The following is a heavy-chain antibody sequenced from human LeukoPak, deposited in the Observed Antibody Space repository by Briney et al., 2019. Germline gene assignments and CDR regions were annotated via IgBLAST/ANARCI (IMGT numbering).Heavy chain of an antibody. J-gene: IGHJ5*02. CDR3: ARARGPQQLVVNWFDP. V-gene: IGHV1-69*05. Sequence: GASVKVSCKASGGTFSSYAISWVRQAPGQGLEWMGRIIPIFGTANYAQKFQGRVTITTDESTSTAYMELRSLRFEDTAVYYCARARGPQQLVVNWFDPWGQGTLVTVSS. CDR1: GGTFSSYA. CDR2: IIPIFGTA. D-gene: IGHD6-13*01.